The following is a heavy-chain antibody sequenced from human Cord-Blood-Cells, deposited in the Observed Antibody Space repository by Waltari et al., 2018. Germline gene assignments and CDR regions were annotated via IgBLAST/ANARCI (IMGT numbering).Heavy chain of an antibody. CDR2: IYYSGST. J-gene: IGHJ4*02. V-gene: IGHV4-39*07. D-gene: IGHD3-3*01. Sequence: QLQLQESGPGLVKPSETLSLTCTVSGGSISSSSYYWGWIRQPPGKGLEWIGSIYYSGSTNYNPSLKSRVTISVDTSKNQFSLKLSSVTAADTAVYYCARVFGVVIYYFDYWGQGTLVTVSS. CDR3: ARVFGVVIYYFDY. CDR1: GGSISSSSYY.